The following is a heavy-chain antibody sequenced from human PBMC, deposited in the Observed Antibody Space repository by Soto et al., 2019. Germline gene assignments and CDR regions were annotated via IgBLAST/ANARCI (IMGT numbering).Heavy chain of an antibody. V-gene: IGHV4-31*03. Sequence: PSETLSLTCTVSGGSISSGGYYWSWIRQHPGKGLEWIGYIYYSGSTYYNPSLKSRVTISVDTSKNQFSLKLSSVTAADTAVYYCARWYCSGGSCYLPTLFDIWGQGTMVTVSS. CDR1: GGSISSGGYY. D-gene: IGHD2-15*01. CDR2: IYYSGST. CDR3: ARWYCSGGSCYLPTLFDI. J-gene: IGHJ3*02.